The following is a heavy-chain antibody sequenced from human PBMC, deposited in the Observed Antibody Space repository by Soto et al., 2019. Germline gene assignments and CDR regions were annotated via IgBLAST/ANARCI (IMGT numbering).Heavy chain of an antibody. CDR2: INPNSGGT. Sequence: QVQLVQSGAEVKKPGASVEVSCKTSGYTVSDHYTHWVRQAPGQGLEWMGWINPNSGGTGYAEKFQGRVTMTRDTSISTAYMELNRLNSDDTAVYYCVRGGPVAGPTSSEAYHPFDFWGQGTLVTVSS. D-gene: IGHD6-19*01. V-gene: IGHV1-2*02. CDR3: VRGGPVAGPTSSEAYHPFDF. CDR1: GYTVSDHY. J-gene: IGHJ4*02.